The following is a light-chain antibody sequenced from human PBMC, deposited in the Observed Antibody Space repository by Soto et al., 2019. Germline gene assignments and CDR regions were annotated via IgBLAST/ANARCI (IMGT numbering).Light chain of an antibody. V-gene: IGKV3-20*01. CDR3: QQYYRYPWT. J-gene: IGKJ1*01. CDR1: RSLDSGQ. CDR2: DAF. Sequence: EIVLTQSPGTLSLSPGESATLSCRASRSLDSGQLAWYQQKVGRAPRLLIHDAFMRATGIPDRFSGSGSGTDFTLTITDMQPDDFATYYCQQYYRYPWTFGQGTKVEI.